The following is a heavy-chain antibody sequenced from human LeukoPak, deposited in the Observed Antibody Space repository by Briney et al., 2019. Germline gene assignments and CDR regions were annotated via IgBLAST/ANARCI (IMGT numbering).Heavy chain of an antibody. D-gene: IGHD3-3*01. CDR1: GFTFSTYS. J-gene: IGHJ4*02. CDR3: ARGGHDFWSGNSDF. CDR2: ISGTSRTV. V-gene: IGHV3-48*01. Sequence: GGSLRLSCAASGFTFSTYSMNWVRQTPGNGLEWVSYISGTSRTVYYADSVKGRFTISRDNAKNSLYLQMNSLRAEDTAVYYCARGGHDFWSGNSDFWGQGTLVTVSS.